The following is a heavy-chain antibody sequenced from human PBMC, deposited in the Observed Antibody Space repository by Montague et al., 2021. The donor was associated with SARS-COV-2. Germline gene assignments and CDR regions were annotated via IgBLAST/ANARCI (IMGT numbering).Heavy chain of an antibody. V-gene: IGHV4-59*01. CDR1: GDSISNYY. D-gene: IGHD3-3*01. Sequence: SETLSLTCTVSGDSISNYYWSWIRQPPGKGLEWIGYIYYSGSTNYNPSLKSRVTISVDTSKNQFSLKLSSVTAADTAVYYCARHPWHITIFGVVTRYGMDVWGQGTTVTVSS. CDR2: IYYSGST. CDR3: ARHPWHITIFGVVTRYGMDV. J-gene: IGHJ6*02.